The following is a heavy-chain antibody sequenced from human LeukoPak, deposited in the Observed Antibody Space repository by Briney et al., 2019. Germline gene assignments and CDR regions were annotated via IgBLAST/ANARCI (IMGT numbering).Heavy chain of an antibody. D-gene: IGHD2-2*01. Sequence: GGSLRLSCAASGFTFGSYSMNWVRQAPGKGLEWVSSISSSSSYIHYVDSVKGRFTISRDNAKNSLYLQMNSLRAEDTAVYYCARDHDCSSTSCYEGYFDYWGQGTLVTVSS. CDR3: ARDHDCSSTSCYEGYFDY. V-gene: IGHV3-21*01. CDR1: GFTFGSYS. J-gene: IGHJ4*02. CDR2: ISSSSSYI.